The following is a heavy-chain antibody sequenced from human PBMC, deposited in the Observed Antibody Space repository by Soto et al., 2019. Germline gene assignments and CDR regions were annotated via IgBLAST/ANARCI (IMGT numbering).Heavy chain of an antibody. D-gene: IGHD3-22*01. Sequence: GASVKVSCKASGGTFSSSAISWVRQDPGQGLEWMGGIIPIIGTADYAQNFQGRIRITADESTSTAYMELSSLRFEDTAVFYCARSNYYATSGYYHFDSWGQGTLVTVSS. V-gene: IGHV1-69*13. J-gene: IGHJ4*02. CDR2: IIPIIGTA. CDR1: GGTFSSSA. CDR3: ARSNYYATSGYYHFDS.